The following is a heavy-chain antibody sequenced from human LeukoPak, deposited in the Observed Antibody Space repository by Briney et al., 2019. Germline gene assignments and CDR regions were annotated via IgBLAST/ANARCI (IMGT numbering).Heavy chain of an antibody. CDR2: IWYDGSNK. CDR3: ASDPRDSSSWYGANDAFDI. CDR1: GFTFSSYG. D-gene: IGHD6-13*01. V-gene: IGHV3-33*01. J-gene: IGHJ3*02. Sequence: PGRSLRLSCAASGFTFSSYGMHWVRQAPGKGLEWVAVIWYDGSNKYYADSVKGRFTISRDNSKNTLYLQMNSLRAEDTAVYYCASDPRDSSSWYGANDAFDIWGQGTMVTVSS.